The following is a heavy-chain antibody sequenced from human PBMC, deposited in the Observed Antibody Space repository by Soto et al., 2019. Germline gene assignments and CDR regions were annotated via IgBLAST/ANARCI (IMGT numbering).Heavy chain of an antibody. J-gene: IGHJ4*01. Sequence: ASVKVSCKASGYTFTSYYMHWVRQAPGQGLEWMGIINPSGGSTSYAQKFQGRVTMTRDTSTSTVYMELSSLRSEDTAVYYCASPRAVEYNSTWYLALDYWGKGSLVTVSS. D-gene: IGHD6-13*01. CDR3: ASPRAVEYNSTWYLALDY. CDR1: GYTFTSYY. V-gene: IGHV1-46*01. CDR2: INPSGGST.